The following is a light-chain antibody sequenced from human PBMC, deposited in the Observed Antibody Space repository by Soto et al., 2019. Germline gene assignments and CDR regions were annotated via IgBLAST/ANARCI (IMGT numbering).Light chain of an antibody. CDR1: QDISNY. Sequence: DIQMPQSPSSLSASVGDRVTITCQASQDISNYLNWYQQKPGKAPKLLIYDASNFETGVPSRFSGSGSGTDFTFTISSLQLEDIATYYCQQYDNLPSITFGQGTRLEIK. CDR3: QQYDNLPSIT. CDR2: DAS. J-gene: IGKJ5*01. V-gene: IGKV1-33*01.